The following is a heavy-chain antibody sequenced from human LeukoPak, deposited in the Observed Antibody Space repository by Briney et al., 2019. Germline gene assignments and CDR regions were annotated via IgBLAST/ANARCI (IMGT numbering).Heavy chain of an antibody. D-gene: IGHD5-18*01. CDR2: IYTSGAT. CDR1: GASIRSYY. J-gene: IGHJ4*02. Sequence: PSETLSLTCTVSGASIRSYYWSWIRQSARKGLEWIGRIYTSGATNYNPSLKSRVTMSVDTSKNQLSLTLRSVTAADTAVYYCARDDVNAAIVTIQYWGQGSLVTVSS. CDR3: ARDDVNAAIVTIQY. V-gene: IGHV4-4*07.